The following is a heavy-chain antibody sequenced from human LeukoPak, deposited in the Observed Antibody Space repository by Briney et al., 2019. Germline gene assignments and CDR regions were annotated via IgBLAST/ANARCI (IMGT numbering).Heavy chain of an antibody. Sequence: PGGSLRLSCAGSGFTFSDFWMTWVRQTPGKGLEWVANIKEDGTEKNLVDSVKGRFTISRDNTKNLLFLEMNNLRGDDTAIYYCVRESRPGGAMGLYHNLDYWGQGTLVAVPS. CDR2: IKEDGTEK. J-gene: IGHJ4*02. D-gene: IGHD1-1*01. V-gene: IGHV3-7*01. CDR1: GFTFSDFW. CDR3: VRESRPGGAMGLYHNLDY.